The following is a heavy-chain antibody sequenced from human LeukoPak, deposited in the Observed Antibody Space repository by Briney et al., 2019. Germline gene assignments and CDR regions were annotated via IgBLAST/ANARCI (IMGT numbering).Heavy chain of an antibody. CDR3: ARLLSSSWGIDY. CDR2: MNPNSGNT. Sequence: GASVKVSCKASGYTFTSYDINWVRQATGQGLEWMGWMNPNSGNTNYAQKLQGRVTMTTDTSTSTAYMELRSLRSDDTAVYYCARLLSSSWGIDYWGQGTLVTVSS. J-gene: IGHJ4*02. V-gene: IGHV1-18*01. D-gene: IGHD6-13*01. CDR1: GYTFTSYD.